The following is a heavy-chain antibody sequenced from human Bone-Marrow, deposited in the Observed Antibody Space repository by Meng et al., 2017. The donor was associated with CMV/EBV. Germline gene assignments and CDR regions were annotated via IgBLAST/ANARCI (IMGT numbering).Heavy chain of an antibody. CDR1: GYTFTGYY. D-gene: IGHD3-3*01. CDR3: ARDSYDFWGGYYPQYGMDV. Sequence: ASVKVSCKASGYTFTGYYMHWVRQAPGQGLEWMGWINPKSGGTNYAQKFQGGVTMTRDTSISTAYMELSRLSSDDTAVYYCARDSYDFWGGYYPQYGMDVWGQGTTVTVSS. V-gene: IGHV1-2*02. CDR2: INPKSGGT. J-gene: IGHJ6*02.